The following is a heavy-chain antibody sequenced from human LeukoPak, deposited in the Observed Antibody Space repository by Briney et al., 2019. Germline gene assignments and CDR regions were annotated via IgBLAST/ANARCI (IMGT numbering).Heavy chain of an antibody. D-gene: IGHD3-22*01. J-gene: IGHJ4*02. CDR3: AVTPYSSGYCCDY. CDR2: ISYDGSNE. Sequence: QAGGSLRLSCAASGFTFSTYGMHWVRQAPGKGLEWVAVISYDGSNEYYADSVKGRFTISRDNSKNTLYLQMSSLRAEDTAVYYCAVTPYSSGYCCDYWGQGTLVTVSS. V-gene: IGHV3-30*03. CDR1: GFTFSTYG.